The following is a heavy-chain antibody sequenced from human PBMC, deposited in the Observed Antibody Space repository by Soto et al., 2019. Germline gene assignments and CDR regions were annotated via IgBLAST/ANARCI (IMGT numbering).Heavy chain of an antibody. V-gene: IGHV3-66*01. CDR2: IHSGGST. Sequence: EVLLVESGGGLVQPGGSLRLSCAASGFTVSRNFMNWVRQAPGKGLEWVSVIHSGGSTYYADSVKGRFTISRDNSKNTLYLQMNSLRAEDTAVYYCARGGPRSSGYDPFDYWGQGTLVTVSS. CDR3: ARGGPRSSGYDPFDY. J-gene: IGHJ4*02. CDR1: GFTVSRNF. D-gene: IGHD3-22*01.